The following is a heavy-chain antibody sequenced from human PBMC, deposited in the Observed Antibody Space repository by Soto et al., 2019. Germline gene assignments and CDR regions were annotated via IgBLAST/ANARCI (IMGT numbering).Heavy chain of an antibody. Sequence: SETLSLTCTVSVGSITSSSFYWGWIRQPPGKGLEWIGIIYYSGSTYYNPSLKSRVTISVDTSKSQFSLNLNSVTAADTAVYYCARGYDILTGPLDYWGPGTLVTVSS. CDR3: ARGYDILTGPLDY. CDR2: IYYSGST. D-gene: IGHD3-9*01. V-gene: IGHV4-39*01. CDR1: VGSITSSSFY. J-gene: IGHJ4*02.